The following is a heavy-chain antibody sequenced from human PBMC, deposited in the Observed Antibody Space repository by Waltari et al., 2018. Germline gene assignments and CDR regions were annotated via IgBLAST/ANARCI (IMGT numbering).Heavy chain of an antibody. J-gene: IGHJ5*02. D-gene: IGHD1-1*01. Sequence: LQLLESGPGLVKPSETLSLTCAVSGDSINSDIYYWAWIRQPPGKGLEWIGSVDYNGDTYYNPSLKSRVTISADASRNRFSLGLSSVTAADTGFYYCAKHGITTTNWSKTSHSWFGPWGQGILVTVSS. CDR2: VDYNGDT. V-gene: IGHV4-39*02. CDR3: AKHGITTTNWSKTSHSWFGP. CDR1: GDSINSDIYY.